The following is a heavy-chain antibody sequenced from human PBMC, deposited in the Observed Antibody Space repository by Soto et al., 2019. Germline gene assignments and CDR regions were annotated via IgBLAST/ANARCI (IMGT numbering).Heavy chain of an antibody. V-gene: IGHV3-9*01. D-gene: IGHD4-17*01. CDR2: ISWNSGSI. Sequence: EVQLVESGGGLVQPVRSLRLSCAASGFTFDDYAMHWVRQAPGKGLEWVSGISWNSGSIGYADSVKGRFTISRDNAKNSLYLQMNSLRAEDTALYYCAKVGGYDYGDHGDYFDYWGQGTLVTVSS. CDR3: AKVGGYDYGDHGDYFDY. CDR1: GFTFDDYA. J-gene: IGHJ4*02.